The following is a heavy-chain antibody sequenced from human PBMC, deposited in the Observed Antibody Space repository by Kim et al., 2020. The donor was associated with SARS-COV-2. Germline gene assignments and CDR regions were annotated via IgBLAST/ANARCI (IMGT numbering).Heavy chain of an antibody. Sequence: GGSLRLSCAASGFTFSSYGMHWVRQAPGKGLEWVAVISYDGSNKYYADSVKGRFTISRDNSKNTVYLQMNSLRAEDTAVYYCAIVDYYDSSGLDYWGQGTLVTVSS. J-gene: IGHJ4*02. CDR1: GFTFSSYG. V-gene: IGHV3-30*03. CDR3: AIVDYYDSSGLDY. D-gene: IGHD3-22*01. CDR2: ISYDGSNK.